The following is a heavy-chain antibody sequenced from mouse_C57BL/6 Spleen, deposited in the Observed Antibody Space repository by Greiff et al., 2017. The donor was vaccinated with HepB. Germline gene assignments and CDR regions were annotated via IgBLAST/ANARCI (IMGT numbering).Heavy chain of an antibody. V-gene: IGHV1-80*01. CDR1: GYAFSSYW. D-gene: IGHD2-4*01. J-gene: IGHJ3*01. CDR2: IYPGDGDT. CDR3: ARRDDYDQLPY. Sequence: VHLVESGAELVKPGASVKISCKASGYAFSSYWMNWVKQRPGKGLEWIGQIYPGDGDTNYNGKFKGKATLTADISSSTAYMQLSSLTSEDSAVYFCARRDDYDQLPYWGQGTLVTVSA.